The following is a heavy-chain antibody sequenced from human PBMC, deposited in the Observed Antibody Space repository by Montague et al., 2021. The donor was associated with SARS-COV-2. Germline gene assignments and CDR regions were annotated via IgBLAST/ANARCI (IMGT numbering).Heavy chain of an antibody. D-gene: IGHD2-15*01. Sequence: SLRLSCAASGFTFSTFAMSWVRQAPGKGLEWVSAISLSGGSTYYADSVKGRFTISSDNSKNTLFLQMNSLRAEDTAVYYCAKGGVVVVAATDLDYWGQGTLVTVSS. V-gene: IGHV3-23*01. CDR2: ISLSGGST. CDR3: AKGGVVVVAATDLDY. J-gene: IGHJ4*02. CDR1: GFTFSTFA.